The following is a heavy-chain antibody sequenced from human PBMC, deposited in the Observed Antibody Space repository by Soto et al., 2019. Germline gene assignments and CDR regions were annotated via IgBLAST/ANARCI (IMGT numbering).Heavy chain of an antibody. CDR2: ISSSSSYI. CDR1: GFTFSSYS. J-gene: IGHJ6*02. CDR3: AGIGVIIRYYYYGMDV. V-gene: IGHV3-21*01. D-gene: IGHD3-3*01. Sequence: KPGGSLRVSCAASGFTFSSYSMNWVRQAPGKGLEWVSSISSSSSYIYYADSVKGRFTISRDNAKNSPYLQMNSLRAEDTAVYYCAGIGVIIRYYYYGMDVWGQGTTVTVSS.